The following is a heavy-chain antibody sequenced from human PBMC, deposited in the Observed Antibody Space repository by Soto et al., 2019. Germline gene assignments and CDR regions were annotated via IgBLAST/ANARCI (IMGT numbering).Heavy chain of an antibody. V-gene: IGHV2-5*02. CDR1: GFSLSTSGVG. J-gene: IGHJ6*02. CDR2: IYWDDDK. Sequence: QITLKESGPTLVKPTQTLTLTCTFSGFSLSTSGVGVGWIRQPPGKAMEWLALIYWDDDKRYSPSLKSRLTITKDTSKNQVVLTMTNMDPVDTATYYCAHILSARYYYGMDVWGQGTTVTVSS. CDR3: AHILSARYYYGMDV.